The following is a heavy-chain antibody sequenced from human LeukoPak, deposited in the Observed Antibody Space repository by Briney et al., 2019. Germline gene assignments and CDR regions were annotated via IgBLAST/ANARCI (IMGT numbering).Heavy chain of an antibody. V-gene: IGHV4-34*01. CDR1: GGSFSGYY. CDR3: ARGRVQLWLKYYFDY. J-gene: IGHJ4*02. Sequence: PSETLSLTCAVYGGSFSGYYWSWIRQPLGKGLEWIGEINHSGSTNYNPSPKSRVTISVDTSKNQFSLKLSSVTAADTAVYYCARGRVQLWLKYYFDYWGQGTLVTVSS. D-gene: IGHD5-18*01. CDR2: INHSGST.